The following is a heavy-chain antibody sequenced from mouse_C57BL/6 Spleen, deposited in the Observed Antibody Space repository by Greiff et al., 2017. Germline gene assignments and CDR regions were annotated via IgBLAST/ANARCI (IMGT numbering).Heavy chain of an antibody. CDR3: ATHYYGSSFLYFDY. D-gene: IGHD1-1*01. CDR2: ISGGGGNT. CDR1: GFTFSSYT. J-gene: IGHJ2*01. Sequence: EVQLVESGGGLVKPGGSLKLSCAASGFTFSSYTMSWVRQTPEKRLEWVATISGGGGNTYYPDSVNGRFTISRDNAKNTLYLQMSSLRSEDTALYYCATHYYGSSFLYFDYWGQGTTLTVSS. V-gene: IGHV5-9*01.